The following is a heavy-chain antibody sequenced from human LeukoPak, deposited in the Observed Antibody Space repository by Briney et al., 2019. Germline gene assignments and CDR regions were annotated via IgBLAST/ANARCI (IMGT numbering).Heavy chain of an antibody. CDR1: GYTFTSYY. Sequence: ASVQVSCKASGYTFTSYYMHWVLQAAGQGLEWMGIINPSGGSTSYAQKFQGRVTMTRDMSTSTVYMELSSLRSEDTAVYYCAASKGSYGPAYYMDVWGKGTTVTVSS. CDR3: AASKGSYGPAYYMDV. CDR2: INPSGGST. D-gene: IGHD5-18*01. J-gene: IGHJ6*03. V-gene: IGHV1-46*01.